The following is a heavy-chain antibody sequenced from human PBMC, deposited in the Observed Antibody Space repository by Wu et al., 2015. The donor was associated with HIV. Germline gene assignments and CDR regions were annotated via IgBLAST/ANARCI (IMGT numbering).Heavy chain of an antibody. CDR1: GYTFTSYD. D-gene: IGHD6-19*01. Sequence: QVQLVQSGAEVKKPGASVKVSCKASGYTFTSYDINWVRQATGQGLEWMGWMNPNSGNTGYAQKFQGRVTMTRNTSIRTAYMELSSLRSEDTAVYYCARGLYSSGRYRDFFDYVGPGNAGHRLL. V-gene: IGHV1-8*01. CDR2: MNPNSGNT. CDR3: ARGLYSSGRYRDFFDY. J-gene: IGHJ4*02.